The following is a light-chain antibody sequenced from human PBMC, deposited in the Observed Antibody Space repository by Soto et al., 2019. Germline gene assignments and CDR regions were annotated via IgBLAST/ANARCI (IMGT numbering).Light chain of an antibody. V-gene: IGKV1-5*03. CDR2: KAS. Sequence: DIQMTQSPSTLSASVGDRVTITCRASQSISSWLAWYQQKPRKAPKLLIYKASTLESGVPSRFSGSGSGTEFTLTISSLKPDDFATYYCQQYNYYWTFGQGTKVEIK. CDR3: QQYNYYWT. CDR1: QSISSW. J-gene: IGKJ1*01.